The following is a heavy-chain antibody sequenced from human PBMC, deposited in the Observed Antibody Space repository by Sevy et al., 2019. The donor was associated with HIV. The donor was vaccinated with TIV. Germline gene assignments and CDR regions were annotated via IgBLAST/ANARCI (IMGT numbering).Heavy chain of an antibody. V-gene: IGHV4-59*13. D-gene: IGHD3-10*01. CDR3: ARVGYYYGSGSYYPKNYYYYYGMDV. CDR1: GGSISSYY. CDR2: IYYSGST. Sequence: SESLSLTCTVSGGSISSYYWIWIRQPPGKGLEWIGYIYYSGSTNYNPSLKSRVTISVDTSKNQFSLKLSSVTAADTAVYYCARVGYYYGSGSYYPKNYYYYYGMDVWGQGTTVTVSS. J-gene: IGHJ6*02.